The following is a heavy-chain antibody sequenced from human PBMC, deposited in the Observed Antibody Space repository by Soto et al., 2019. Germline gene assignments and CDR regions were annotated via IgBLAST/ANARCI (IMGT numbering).Heavy chain of an antibody. Sequence: QLQLQESGPGLVKPSETLSLTCTVSGGSISSSSYYWGWIRQPPGKGLEWIGSIYYSGSTYYNPSLKSRVTISVDTSKNQFSLKLSSVTAADTAVYYCARLGAHIAAAGITKLPPKPYYFDYWGQGTLVTVSS. CDR3: ARLGAHIAAAGITKLPPKPYYFDY. CDR2: IYYSGST. V-gene: IGHV4-39*01. CDR1: GGSISSSSYY. J-gene: IGHJ4*02. D-gene: IGHD6-13*01.